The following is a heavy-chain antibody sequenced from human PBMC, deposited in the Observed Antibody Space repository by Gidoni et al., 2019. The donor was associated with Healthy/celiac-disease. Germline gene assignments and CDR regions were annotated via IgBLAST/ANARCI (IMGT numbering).Heavy chain of an antibody. CDR3: AREDY. V-gene: IGHV3-53*01. CDR2: IYSGGST. CDR1: GVTVSSNY. J-gene: IGHJ4*02. Sequence: EVQLVEYGGGLIQPEGSLRLHCAASGVTVSSNYMSWVCQAPGTGLEWVSVIYSGGSTYYADSVKCRFTISRDNSKNTLYLQMNSLIAEDTAVYYCAREDYWGQGTLVTVSS.